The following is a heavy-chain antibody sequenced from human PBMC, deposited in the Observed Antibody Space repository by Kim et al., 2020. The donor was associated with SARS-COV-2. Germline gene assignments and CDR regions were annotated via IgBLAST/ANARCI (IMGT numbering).Heavy chain of an antibody. J-gene: IGHJ4*02. CDR2: ISGSGGST. CDR1: GFTFSSYA. V-gene: IGHV3-23*01. D-gene: IGHD2-21*01. CDR3: AKDRSFVVVIATYYFDY. Sequence: GGSLRLSCAASGFTFSSYAMSWVRQAPGKGLEWVSAISGSGGSTYYADSVKGRFTISRDNSKNTLYLQMNSLRAEDTAVYYCAKDRSFVVVIATYYFDYWGQGTLVTVSS.